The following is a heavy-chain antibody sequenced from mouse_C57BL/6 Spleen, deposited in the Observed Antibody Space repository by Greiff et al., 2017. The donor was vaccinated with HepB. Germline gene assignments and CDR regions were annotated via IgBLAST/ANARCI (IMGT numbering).Heavy chain of an antibody. Sequence: EVQGVESGGGLVQPGGSLSLSCAASGFTFTDYYMSWVRQPPGKALEWLGFIRNKANGYTTEYSASVKGRFTIARDNSQSILYLQMNALGAEDSATYYCASSITSGAMDYWGQGTSVTVSS. J-gene: IGHJ4*01. CDR2: IRNKANGYTT. CDR1: GFTFTDYY. V-gene: IGHV7-3*01. CDR3: ASSITSGAMDY.